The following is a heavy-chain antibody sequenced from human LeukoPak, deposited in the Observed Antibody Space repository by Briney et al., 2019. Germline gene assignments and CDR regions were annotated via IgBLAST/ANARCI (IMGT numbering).Heavy chain of an antibody. V-gene: IGHV4-34*01. Sequence: SETLSLTCAVYGGSFSGYYWSWIRQPPGKGLEWIGEINHSGSTNYSPSLKSRVTISVDTSKNQFSLKLSSVTAADTAVYYCARHWTYYDYVWGSYRPYYFDYWGQGTLVTVSS. J-gene: IGHJ4*02. D-gene: IGHD3-16*02. CDR2: INHSGST. CDR1: GGSFSGYY. CDR3: ARHWTYYDYVWGSYRPYYFDY.